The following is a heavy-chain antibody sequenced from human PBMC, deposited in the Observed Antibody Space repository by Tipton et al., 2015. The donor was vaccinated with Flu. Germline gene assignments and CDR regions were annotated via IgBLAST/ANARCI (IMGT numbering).Heavy chain of an antibody. D-gene: IGHD6-25*01. Sequence: TLSLTCTVSGDSVTSGGHYWTWIRQPAGKGLEWTARISASGNINYNPSLKSRVTISIDPSQNHFSLTLADVTAADAAVYYCARSPSRLRLDPWGQGTLVSVSS. CDR3: ARSPSRLRLDP. CDR2: ISASGNI. CDR1: GDSVTSGGHY. V-gene: IGHV4-61*02. J-gene: IGHJ5*02.